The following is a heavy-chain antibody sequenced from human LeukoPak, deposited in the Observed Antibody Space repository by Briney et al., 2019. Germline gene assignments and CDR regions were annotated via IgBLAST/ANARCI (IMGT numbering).Heavy chain of an antibody. CDR3: ARDRELGYCSGGSCYSPNWFDP. J-gene: IGHJ5*02. Sequence: ASVKVSCKASGYTFTSYYMHWVRQAPGQGLEWMGIINPSGGSTSYAQKFQGRVTMTRDMSTSTVYMELSSLRSEDTAVYYCARDRELGYCSGGSCYSPNWFDPWGQGTLVTVSS. CDR1: GYTFTSYY. CDR2: INPSGGST. V-gene: IGHV1-46*01. D-gene: IGHD2-15*01.